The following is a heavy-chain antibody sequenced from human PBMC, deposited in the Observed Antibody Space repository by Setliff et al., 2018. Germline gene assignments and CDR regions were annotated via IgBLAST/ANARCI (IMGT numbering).Heavy chain of an antibody. J-gene: IGHJ6*03. Sequence: SETLSLTCAVYGGSFSGYYWSWIRQPPGKRLEWIGEIIHSGSTNYNPSLKSRFTISMGTSKNQFSLRVSSVTAADTAVYYCARLPRIVVVPVYYYYYVDVWGKGTTVTVSS. CDR3: ARLPRIVVVPVYYYYYVDV. CDR1: GGSFSGYY. D-gene: IGHD2-15*01. CDR2: IIHSGST. V-gene: IGHV4-34*12.